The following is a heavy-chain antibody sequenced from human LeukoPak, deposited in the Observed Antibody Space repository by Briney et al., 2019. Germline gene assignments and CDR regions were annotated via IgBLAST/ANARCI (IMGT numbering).Heavy chain of an antibody. J-gene: IGHJ1*01. CDR2: TIGSGGST. V-gene: IGHV3-23*01. Sequence: GGSLRLSCAASGFTFSSYAMSWVRQAPGKGLEWVSATIGSGGSTYYVDSVKGRFTISRDNSKNTLYLQMDSVRAEDTAIYYCAKGIEYFQQWGQGTLVTVSS. D-gene: IGHD3-10*01. CDR1: GFTFSSYA. CDR3: AKGIEYFQQ.